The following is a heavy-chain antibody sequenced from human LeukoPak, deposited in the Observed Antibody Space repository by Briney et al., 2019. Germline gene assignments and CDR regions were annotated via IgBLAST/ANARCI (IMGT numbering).Heavy chain of an antibody. D-gene: IGHD1-14*01. J-gene: IGHJ4*02. V-gene: IGHV3-23*01. CDR1: GLIFSNYA. CDR3: PKGIEVDHTLPFDY. Sequence: GGSLRLSCAGSGLIFSNYAMSWVRQAPGKGLEWVSAIGGSGISTSYTDSVKGRFTISRDNSKNTLYLQMHYLRAEDTAVYYCPKGIEVDHTLPFDYWGQGTLVTVSS. CDR2: IGGSGIST.